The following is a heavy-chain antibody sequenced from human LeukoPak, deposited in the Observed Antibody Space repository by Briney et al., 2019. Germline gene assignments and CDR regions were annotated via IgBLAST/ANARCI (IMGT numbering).Heavy chain of an antibody. V-gene: IGHV5-51*01. CDR3: ARQPGYYGSGSYFDY. J-gene: IGHJ4*02. CDR1: GYSFTSYW. D-gene: IGHD3-10*01. Sequence: GESLQISCKGSGYSFTSYWIGWVRQMPGKGLEWMGIIYPGDSDTRYSPSFQGQVTISADKSISTAYLQWSSLKASDTAMYYCARQPGYYGSGSYFDYWGQGTLVTVSS. CDR2: IYPGDSDT.